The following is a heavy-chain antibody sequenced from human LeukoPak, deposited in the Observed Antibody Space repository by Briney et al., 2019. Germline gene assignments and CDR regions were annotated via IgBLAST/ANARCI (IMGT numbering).Heavy chain of an antibody. CDR3: ARHVAVGETA. Sequence: SETLSLTCRVSGGSITNSYWSWIRQPPGKGLEWIGYIYYTGSTTYSPSYKSRVTISVDTSRNQLSLKLTSVTAADTAVYYCARHVAVGETAWGQGILVTVFS. CDR2: IYYTGST. V-gene: IGHV4-59*08. CDR1: GGSITNSY. J-gene: IGHJ5*02. D-gene: IGHD1-26*01.